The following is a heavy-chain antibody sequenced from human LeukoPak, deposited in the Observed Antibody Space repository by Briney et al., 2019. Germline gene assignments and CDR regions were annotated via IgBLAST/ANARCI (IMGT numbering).Heavy chain of an antibody. V-gene: IGHV3-20*04. CDR2: INWNGGST. Sequence: GGSLRLSCAASGFTFDDYGMSWVRQAPGKGLEWVSGINWNGGSTGYADSVKGRFTISRGNSKNTLYLQMNSLRAEDTAVYYCAKHDPRRVVITNWFDPWGQGTLVTVSS. D-gene: IGHD3-22*01. CDR1: GFTFDDYG. J-gene: IGHJ5*02. CDR3: AKHDPRRVVITNWFDP.